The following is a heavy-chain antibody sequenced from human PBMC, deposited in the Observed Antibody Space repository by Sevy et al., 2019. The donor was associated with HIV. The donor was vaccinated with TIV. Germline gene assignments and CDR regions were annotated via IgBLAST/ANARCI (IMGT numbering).Heavy chain of an antibody. CDR3: ARPNCSSTSCYRGDYYYYYGMDV. CDR2: ISAYNGNT. D-gene: IGHD2-2*01. CDR1: GYTFTSYG. J-gene: IGHJ6*02. V-gene: IGHV1-18*01. Sequence: ASVKVSCKASGYTFTSYGISWVRQAPGQGLEWMGWISAYNGNTNYAQKLQGRVTMTTDTSTSTAYMELRILRSDDTAVYYCARPNCSSTSCYRGDYYYYYGMDVWGQGTTVTVSS.